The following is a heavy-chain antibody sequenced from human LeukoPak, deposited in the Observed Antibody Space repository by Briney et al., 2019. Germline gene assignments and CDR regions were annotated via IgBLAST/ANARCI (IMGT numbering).Heavy chain of an antibody. CDR2: IYTSGST. Sequence: SETLSLTCTVSGGSISSYYWSWIRQPAGKGLEWIGRIYTSGSTNYNPSLKSRVTMSVDTSKNQFSLKLSSVTAADTAVYYCARATAYYGYYYMDVWGKGTSVTVSS. D-gene: IGHD3-10*01. CDR1: GGSISSYY. V-gene: IGHV4-4*07. J-gene: IGHJ6*03. CDR3: ARATAYYGYYYMDV.